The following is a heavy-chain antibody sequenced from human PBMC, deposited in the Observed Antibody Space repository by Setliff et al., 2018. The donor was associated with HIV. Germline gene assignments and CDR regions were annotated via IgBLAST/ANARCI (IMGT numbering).Heavy chain of an antibody. CDR2: INHSGST. Sequence: PSETLSLTCAVYGGSFSDYYWSWIRQPPGKGLEWIGEINHSGSTNYNPSLKSRVTISLDTSKNPFSLRLSSVTAADTAVYYCARHAGRENQLPHTYYYYMDVWGKGATVTVSS. J-gene: IGHJ6*03. D-gene: IGHD2-2*01. V-gene: IGHV4-34*01. CDR3: ARHAGRENQLPHTYYYYMDV. CDR1: GGSFSDYY.